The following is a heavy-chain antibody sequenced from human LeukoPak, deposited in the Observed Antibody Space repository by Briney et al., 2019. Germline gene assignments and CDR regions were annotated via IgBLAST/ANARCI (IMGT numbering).Heavy chain of an antibody. CDR3: ARAGAYHFDN. J-gene: IGHJ4*02. D-gene: IGHD3-16*01. CDR1: GSTFTDYW. CDR2: INTDTRGT. Sequence: PGRSLRLSCAASGSTFTDYWTHCVSQAPREGLVWVSIINTDTRGTYYADSVKGRFTISRDNAKNTLYLQMNSLRAEDTAVYYCARAGAYHFDNWGQGTLVTVSS. V-gene: IGHV3-74*01.